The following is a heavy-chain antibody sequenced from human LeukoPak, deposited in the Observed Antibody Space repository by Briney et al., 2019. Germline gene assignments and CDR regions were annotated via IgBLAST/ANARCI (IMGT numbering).Heavy chain of an antibody. CDR1: GGTFSSYA. Sequence: SEKVSCKASGGTFSSYAITWVRQAPGQGLEWVGRIIPILGIANYAQKFQGRVTITADKSTSTAYMELSSLRSEDTAVYYCARDPSSGYFDYWGQGTLVTVSS. CDR2: IIPILGIA. J-gene: IGHJ4*02. V-gene: IGHV1-69*04. CDR3: ARDPSSGYFDY. D-gene: IGHD3-22*01.